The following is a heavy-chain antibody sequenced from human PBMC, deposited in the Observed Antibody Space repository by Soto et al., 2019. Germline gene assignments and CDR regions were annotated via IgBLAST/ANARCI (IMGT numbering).Heavy chain of an antibody. J-gene: IGHJ5*01. CDR2: VSNDGIRK. CDR1: GFIFSGSG. Sequence: QVQLVESGGGVVQPGRSLRLTCAASGFIFSGSGMHWVRQAPGKGLEWVALVSNDGIRKYYGDSVKGRFTISRDNAENTLYRQMNSLRAEDTAVYYCARWVGGSMSDNSGKYDSWGQGTLVTVSS. V-gene: IGHV3-30*03. D-gene: IGHD3-22*01. CDR3: ARWVGGSMSDNSGKYDS.